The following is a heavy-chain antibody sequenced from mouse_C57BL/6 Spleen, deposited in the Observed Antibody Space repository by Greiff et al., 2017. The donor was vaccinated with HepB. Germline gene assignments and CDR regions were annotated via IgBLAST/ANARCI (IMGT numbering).Heavy chain of an antibody. CDR3: ARHGDYGSSPFDY. J-gene: IGHJ2*01. CDR2: ISNLAYSI. V-gene: IGHV5-15*01. CDR1: GFTFSDYG. D-gene: IGHD1-1*01. Sequence: DVKLVESGGGLVQPGGSLKLSCAASGFTFSDYGMAWVRQAPRKGPEWVAFISNLAYSIYYADTVTGRFTISRENAKNTLYLEMSSLRSEDTAMYYCARHGDYGSSPFDYWGQGTTLTVSS.